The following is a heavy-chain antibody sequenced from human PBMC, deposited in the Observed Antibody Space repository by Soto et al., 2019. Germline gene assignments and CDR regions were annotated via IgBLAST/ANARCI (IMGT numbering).Heavy chain of an antibody. CDR3: ARWRFVDNWFDP. CDR2: ISAYNGNT. CDR1: GYTFTSYG. Sequence: ASVKVSCKASGYTFTSYGISWVRQAPGQGLEWTGWISAYNGNTNYAQKLQGRVTMTTDTSTSTAYMELRSLRSDDTAVYYCARWRFVDNWFDPWGQGTLVTVSS. D-gene: IGHD3-10*01. V-gene: IGHV1-18*01. J-gene: IGHJ5*02.